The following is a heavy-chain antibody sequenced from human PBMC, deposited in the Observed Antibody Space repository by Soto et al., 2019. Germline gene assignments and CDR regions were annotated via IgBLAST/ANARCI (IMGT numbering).Heavy chain of an antibody. J-gene: IGHJ4*02. CDR1: GFTFTRYG. Sequence: GGSLRLSCAASGFTFTRYGMHWVRQAPGKGLEWVAVIWSDGSNKYYADSVKGRFSISRDNSKNTLYLQMNSLRAEDTAVYYCVRLDSGYYDYWGQGTLVTVSS. D-gene: IGHD3-22*01. V-gene: IGHV3-33*01. CDR3: VRLDSGYYDY. CDR2: IWSDGSNK.